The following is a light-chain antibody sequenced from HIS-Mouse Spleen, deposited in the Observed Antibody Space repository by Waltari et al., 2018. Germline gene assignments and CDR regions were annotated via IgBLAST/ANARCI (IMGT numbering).Light chain of an antibody. CDR1: SRDVGSYNL. J-gene: IGLJ2*01. Sequence: QSARTQPASVSGFPGQSITISCTGTSRDVGSYNLVSWYQQHPGKAPKLMIYEGSKRPSGVSNRFSGSKSGNTASLTISGLQAEDEADYYCCSYAGSSTFEVFGGGTKLTVL. CDR3: CSYAGSSTFEV. CDR2: EGS. V-gene: IGLV2-23*03.